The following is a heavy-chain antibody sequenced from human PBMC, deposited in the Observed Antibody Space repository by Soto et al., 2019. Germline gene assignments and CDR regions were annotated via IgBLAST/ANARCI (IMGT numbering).Heavy chain of an antibody. CDR1: GFTSSSYW. D-gene: IGHD3-9*01. Sequence: PGGSLRLSCAASGFTSSSYWMSWVRQAPGKGLEWVANIKQDGSEKYYVDSVKGRFTISRDNAKNSLYLQMNSLRAEDTAVYYCARDILWGDAFDIWGQGTMVTVSS. J-gene: IGHJ3*02. CDR3: ARDILWGDAFDI. V-gene: IGHV3-7*05. CDR2: IKQDGSEK.